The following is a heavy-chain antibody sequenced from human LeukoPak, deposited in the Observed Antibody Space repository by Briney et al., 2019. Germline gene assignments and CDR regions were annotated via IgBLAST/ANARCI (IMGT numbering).Heavy chain of an antibody. J-gene: IGHJ4*02. V-gene: IGHV4-4*09. D-gene: IGHD6-13*01. CDR3: ASEAAAGRFDY. CDR2: IYTSGSI. CDR1: GGSISSYH. Sequence: SETLSLTCTVSGGSISSYHWSWIRQPPGKGLEWIGYIYTSGSINYNPSLKSRVTISVDTSKNQFSLKLSSVTAADTAVYYCASEAAAGRFDYWGQGTLVTVSS.